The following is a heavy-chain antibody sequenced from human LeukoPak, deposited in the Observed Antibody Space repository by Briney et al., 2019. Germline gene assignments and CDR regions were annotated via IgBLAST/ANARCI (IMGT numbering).Heavy chain of an antibody. CDR2: IYHSGST. J-gene: IGHJ3*01. V-gene: IGHV4-30-2*01. Sequence: SETLSLACTVSGGSISSYSWSWIRQPPGKGLEWIGYIYHSGSTYYNPSLKSRVTISVDRSKNQFSLKLSSVTAADTAVYYCAREIPYYDFWSGIPSAFDVWGQGTMVTVSS. D-gene: IGHD3-3*01. CDR3: AREIPYYDFWSGIPSAFDV. CDR1: GGSISSYS.